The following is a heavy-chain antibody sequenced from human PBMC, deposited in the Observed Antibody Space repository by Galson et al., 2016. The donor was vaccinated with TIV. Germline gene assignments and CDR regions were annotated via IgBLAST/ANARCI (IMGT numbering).Heavy chain of an antibody. CDR2: IHQSGTT. Sequence: ETLSLTCTVSGDSNTSINWCAWVRQPPGKGLEWIGAIHQSGTTNYNPSLKSRVTMSVDKSKNQVSLKVNSVTAADTAVYYCAKFISGLYGMDVWGQGTTVTASS. CDR1: GDSNTSINW. V-gene: IGHV4-4*02. CDR3: AKFISGLYGMDV. J-gene: IGHJ6*02. D-gene: IGHD2/OR15-2a*01.